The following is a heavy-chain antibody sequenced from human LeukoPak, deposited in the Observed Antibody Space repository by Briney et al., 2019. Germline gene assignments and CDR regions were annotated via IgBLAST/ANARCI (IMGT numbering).Heavy chain of an antibody. CDR2: ISSSGSTI. CDR1: GFTFSSYE. J-gene: IGHJ2*01. V-gene: IGHV3-48*03. Sequence: GGSLRLSCAASGFTFSSYEMNWVRQAPGKGLEWVSYISSSGSTIYYADSVKGRFTISRDNAKNSLYLQMNNLRAEDTAVYYCARDDEAYWYFDLWGRGTLVTVSS. CDR3: ARDDEAYWYFDL.